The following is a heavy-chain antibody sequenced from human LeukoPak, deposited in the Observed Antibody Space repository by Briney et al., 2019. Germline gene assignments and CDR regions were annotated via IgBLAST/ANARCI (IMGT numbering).Heavy chain of an antibody. D-gene: IGHD3-9*01. Sequence: SVKVSCKASGGTFISYAISWVRQAPGQGLEWMGGIIPIFGTANYAQKFQGRVTITADESTSTAYMELSSLRSEDTAVYYCATPYDIHDAFGIWGQGTMVTVSS. CDR2: IIPIFGTA. CDR3: ATPYDIHDAFGI. J-gene: IGHJ3*02. V-gene: IGHV1-69*01. CDR1: GGTFISYA.